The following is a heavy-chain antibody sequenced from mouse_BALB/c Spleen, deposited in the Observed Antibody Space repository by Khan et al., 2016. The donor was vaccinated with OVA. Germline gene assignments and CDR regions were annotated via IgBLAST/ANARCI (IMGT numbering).Heavy chain of an antibody. V-gene: IGHV1S132*01. CDR3: AREEALYHFDH. Sequence: VKLQESGAELVRPGASVKLSCKTSGYIFTSYWIHWVKQRSGQGLEWIARIYPGTDNSYYNEKFKDKATLTADKSSSTAYMQLSSLKSEDSDVXFCAREEALYHFDHWGQGTTLTVSS. CDR1: GYIFTSYW. J-gene: IGHJ2*01. D-gene: IGHD3-2*02. CDR2: IYPGTDNS.